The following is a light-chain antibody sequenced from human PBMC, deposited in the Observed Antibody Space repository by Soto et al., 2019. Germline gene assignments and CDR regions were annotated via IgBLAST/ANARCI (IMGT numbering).Light chain of an antibody. CDR3: QPHNSYSQP. V-gene: IGKV1-5*01. Sequence: DIQMTQSPPTLSASVGDRVTITCRASQSIRHYLAWYQQMPGKAPKLLIYGASTLQSGVPSRFSGSESGTEFTLTISSLQPDDFGTYFYQPHNSYSQPFGQGTQVEIK. CDR2: GAS. J-gene: IGKJ1*01. CDR1: QSIRHY.